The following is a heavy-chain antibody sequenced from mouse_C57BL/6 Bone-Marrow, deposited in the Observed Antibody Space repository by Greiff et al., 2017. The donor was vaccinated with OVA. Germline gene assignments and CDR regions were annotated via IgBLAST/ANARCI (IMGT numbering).Heavy chain of an antibody. CDR1: GYTFTSYG. Sequence: VQLMESGAELARPGASVKLSCKASGYTFTSYGISWVKQRTGQGLEWIGEIYPRSGNTYYNEKFKGKATLTADKSSSTAYMELRSLTSEDSAVYFCARNGYFLYYAMDYWGQGTSVTVSS. CDR2: IYPRSGNT. J-gene: IGHJ4*01. CDR3: ARNGYFLYYAMDY. D-gene: IGHD2-3*01. V-gene: IGHV1-81*01.